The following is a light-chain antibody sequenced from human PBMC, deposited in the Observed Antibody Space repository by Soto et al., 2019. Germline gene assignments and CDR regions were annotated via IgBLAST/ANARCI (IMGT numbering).Light chain of an antibody. CDR1: ESVSRN. CDR2: GAS. V-gene: IGKV3-20*01. CDR3: QQYGSSPWT. J-gene: IGKJ1*01. Sequence: EIVLTQSPATLSVSPGERATLSCRASESVSRNLAWYQQKPGQAPRLLIYGASSRATGIPDRFSGSGSGTDFTLTISGLEPEDFAVYYCQQYGSSPWTFGQGTKVDIK.